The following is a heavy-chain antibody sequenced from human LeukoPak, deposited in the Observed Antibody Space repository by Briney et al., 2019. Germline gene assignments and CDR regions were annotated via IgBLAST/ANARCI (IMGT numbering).Heavy chain of an antibody. J-gene: IGHJ4*02. Sequence: PGRSLRLSCAASGFTFSSYGMHLVRQAPGKGLEWVAFARYDGSNKYYPDSVKGRFTISRDNSKSTLYLQMNSLRAEDTAVYYCAEDQFNWNYADRFFDYWGQGTLVTVSS. CDR3: AEDQFNWNYADRFFDY. CDR1: GFTFSSYG. V-gene: IGHV3-30*02. D-gene: IGHD1-7*01. CDR2: ARYDGSNK.